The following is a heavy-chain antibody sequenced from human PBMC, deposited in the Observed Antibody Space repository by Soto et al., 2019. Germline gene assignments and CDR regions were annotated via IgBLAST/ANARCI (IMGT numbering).Heavy chain of an antibody. CDR1: GGSISSYY. D-gene: IGHD3-10*01. J-gene: IGHJ4*02. CDR2: IYTSGST. CDR3: AREANYYGSGSYRTIDY. V-gene: IGHV4-4*07. Sequence: KPSETLSLTCTVSGGSISSYYWSWIRQPAGKGLEWIGRIYTSGSTNYNPSLKSRVTMSVDTSKNQFSLKLSSVTAADTAVYYCAREANYYGSGSYRTIDYWGQGTLVTVAS.